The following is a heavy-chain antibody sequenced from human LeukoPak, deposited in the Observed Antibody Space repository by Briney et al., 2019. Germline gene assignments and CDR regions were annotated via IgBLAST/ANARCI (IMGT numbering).Heavy chain of an antibody. CDR2: IKRDGSEK. D-gene: IGHD6-6*01. Sequence: PGGSLRLSCAASGFNFNTYWMSWVRQAPGKGLEWVADIKRDGSEKFYVDSMKGRFTISRDNSKNSLYLQMNSLRAEDTAVYYCAGDGPSIAARPYFDYWGQGTLVTVSS. J-gene: IGHJ4*02. CDR3: AGDGPSIAARPYFDY. V-gene: IGHV3-7*01. CDR1: GFNFNTYW.